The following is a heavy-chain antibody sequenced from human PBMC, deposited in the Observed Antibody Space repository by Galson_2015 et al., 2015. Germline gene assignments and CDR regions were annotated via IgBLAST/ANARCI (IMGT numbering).Heavy chain of an antibody. J-gene: IGHJ6*03. D-gene: IGHD2-15*01. V-gene: IGHV3-7*01. CDR2: IKQDGSEK. Sequence: SLRLSCAASGFTFSSYWMSWVRQAPGKGLEWVANIKQDGSEKYYVDSVKGRFTISRDNAKNSLYLQMNSLRAEDTAVYFCARALRPLRIALGGGYYYYYMDVWGEGTTVTVSS. CDR1: GFTFSSYW. CDR3: ARALRPLRIALGGGYYYYYMDV.